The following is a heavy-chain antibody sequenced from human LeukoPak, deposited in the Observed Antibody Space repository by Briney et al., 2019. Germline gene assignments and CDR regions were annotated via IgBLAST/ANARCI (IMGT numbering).Heavy chain of an antibody. D-gene: IGHD1-7*01. J-gene: IGHJ3*02. CDR3: ARTNYADSPDAFDI. Sequence: SETLSLTCAVYGGSFSSGSYYWSWIRQPAGKGLEWIGRIYTSGSTNYNPSLKSRVTISVDTSKNQFSLKLSSVTAADTAVYYCARTNYADSPDAFDIWGQGTMVTVSS. CDR1: GGSFSSGSYY. CDR2: IYTSGST. V-gene: IGHV4-61*02.